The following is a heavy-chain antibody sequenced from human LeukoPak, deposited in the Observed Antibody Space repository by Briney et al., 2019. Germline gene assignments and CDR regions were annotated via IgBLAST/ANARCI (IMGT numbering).Heavy chain of an antibody. Sequence: PGGSLRPSCAASGFTVSSNFMSWVRQAPGKGLEWVSFIYSGGSTYYADSVKGRFTISRDNSKNTLYLQMNSLRAEDTAVYYCAREVRDWYFDLWGRGTLVTVSS. D-gene: IGHD3-10*01. CDR1: GFTVSSNF. V-gene: IGHV3-53*01. J-gene: IGHJ2*01. CDR3: AREVRDWYFDL. CDR2: IYSGGST.